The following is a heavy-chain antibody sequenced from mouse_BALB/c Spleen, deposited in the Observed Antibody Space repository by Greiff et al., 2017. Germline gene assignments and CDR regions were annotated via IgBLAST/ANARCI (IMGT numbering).Heavy chain of an antibody. D-gene: IGHD1-1*01. V-gene: IGHV5-6-5*01. CDR1: GFTFSSYA. CDR3: ARGALYYGSSAWFAY. J-gene: IGHJ3*01. Sequence: EVQLVESGGGLVKPGGSLKLSCAASGFTFSSYAMSWVRQTPEKRLEWVASISSGGSTNYPDSVKGRLTISRDNARNILNLQMSRLRSGDTAMYYCARGALYYGSSAWFAYWGQGTLVTVSA. CDR2: ISSGGST.